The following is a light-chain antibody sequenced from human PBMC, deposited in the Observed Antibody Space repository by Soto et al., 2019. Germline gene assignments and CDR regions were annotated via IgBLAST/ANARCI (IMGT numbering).Light chain of an antibody. J-gene: IGKJ1*01. CDR1: QSVSSY. V-gene: IGKV3-11*01. Sequence: EIVLTQSPATLSLSPGERATLSCRASQSVSSYLAWYQQKPGQAPRLLIYDASNRATGIPARFSGSGSGTDFTLTISSLEPEDFAVYYCRQPGPPWTFGQGTKVEIK. CDR2: DAS. CDR3: RQPGPPWT.